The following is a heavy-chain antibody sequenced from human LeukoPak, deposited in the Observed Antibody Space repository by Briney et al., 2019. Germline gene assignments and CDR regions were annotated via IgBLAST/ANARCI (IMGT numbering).Heavy chain of an antibody. D-gene: IGHD2-8*02. CDR2: MNPHSSGA. V-gene: IGHV1-2*02. Sequence: ASVKVSCKASGYRFTGYYVQWVRQAPGQGLEWMGWMNPHSSGASYAQKFQGRITMTRDSSINTAFMELRSLRSDDTAKYYCARSSTYWDPSDLWSQGTLVTVSS. J-gene: IGHJ5*02. CDR1: GYRFTGYY. CDR3: ARSSTYWDPSDL.